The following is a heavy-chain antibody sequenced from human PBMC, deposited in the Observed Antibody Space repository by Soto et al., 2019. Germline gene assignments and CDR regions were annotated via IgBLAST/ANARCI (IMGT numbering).Heavy chain of an antibody. CDR2: ISAYDGQT. CDR3: ARVWYYDSSGYYAFDY. J-gene: IGHJ4*02. V-gene: IGHV1-18*01. CDR1: GDGFSNYG. D-gene: IGHD3-22*01. Sequence: QVQLVQSGAEVKKPGASVRVSCKASGDGFSNYGFSWVRQAPGQGLEWRGWISAYDGQTNYTKNFQGRGTMTTDTSSSTAYMELRSLRSDDTSVYYCARVWYYDSSGYYAFDYWGLGTLVTVSS.